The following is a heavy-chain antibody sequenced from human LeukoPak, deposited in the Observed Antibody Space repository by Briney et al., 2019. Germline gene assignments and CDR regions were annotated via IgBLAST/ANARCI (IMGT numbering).Heavy chain of an antibody. CDR2: IYSGGST. CDR3: ARADTATENWFDP. D-gene: IGHD5-18*01. J-gene: IGHJ5*02. Sequence: GGSLRLSCAASGFTVSSNYMSWVRQAPGKGLEWVSVIYSGGSTYYADSLKGRFTISRDNSKNTLYLQMNSLRAEDTAVYYCARADTATENWFDPWGQGTLVTVSS. CDR1: GFTVSSNY. V-gene: IGHV3-66*01.